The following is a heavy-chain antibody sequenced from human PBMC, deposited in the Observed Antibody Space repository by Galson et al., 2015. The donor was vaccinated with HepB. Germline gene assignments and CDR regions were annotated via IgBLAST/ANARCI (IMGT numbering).Heavy chain of an antibody. CDR3: AEVTRDGSRYDFDY. J-gene: IGHJ4*02. CDR1: GFTFSSYA. CDR2: ISYDGSNK. Sequence: SLRLSCAASGFTFSSYAMHWVRQAPGKGLEWVAVISYDGSNKYYADSVKGRFTISRDNSKNTLYLQMNSLRAEDTAVYYCAEVTRDGSRYDFDYWGQGTLVTVSS. D-gene: IGHD6-13*01. V-gene: IGHV3-30-3*02.